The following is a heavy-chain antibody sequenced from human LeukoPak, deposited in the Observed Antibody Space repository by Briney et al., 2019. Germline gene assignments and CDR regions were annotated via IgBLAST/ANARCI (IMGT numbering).Heavy chain of an antibody. V-gene: IGHV4-59*08. D-gene: IGHD3-9*01. Sequence: SETLSLTCTVSGGSISSYYWSWIRQPPGKGLEGIGYIYYSGSTNYNASLKSRVTISVDTSKNQFSLKLSSVTAADTAVYYCARREVDILTGYFGGWDYWGQGTLVTVSS. CDR3: ARREVDILTGYFGGWDY. J-gene: IGHJ4*02. CDR1: GGSISSYY. CDR2: IYYSGST.